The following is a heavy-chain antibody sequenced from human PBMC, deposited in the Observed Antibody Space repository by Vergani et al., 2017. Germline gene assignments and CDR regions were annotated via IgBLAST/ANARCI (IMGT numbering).Heavy chain of an antibody. CDR2: ISYDGSNK. J-gene: IGHJ4*02. CDR3: AKDNIVATMSFGY. V-gene: IGHV3-30*18. CDR1: GFTFSSYG. D-gene: IGHD5-12*01. Sequence: VQLVESGGGLVQPGGSLRLSCAASGFTFSSYGMHWVRQAPGKGLEWVAVISYDGSNKYYADSVKGRFTISRDNSKNTLYLQMNSLRAEDTAVYYCAKDNIVATMSFGYWGQGTLVTVSS.